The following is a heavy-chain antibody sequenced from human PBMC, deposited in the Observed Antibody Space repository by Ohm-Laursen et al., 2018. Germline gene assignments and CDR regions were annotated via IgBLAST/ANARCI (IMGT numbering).Heavy chain of an antibody. CDR2: IYHSGST. CDR1: GGSISSGGYY. CDR3: ARTMFGNYGMDV. V-gene: IGHV4-31*01. Sequence: TLSLTWTVSGGSISSGGYYWSWIRQHPGKGLEWIGNIYHSGSTYYNPSLKSLVTLSVDTSKNQFSLNLSSVTAADTAVYYCARTMFGNYGMDVWGQGTTVTVSS. J-gene: IGHJ6*02. D-gene: IGHD3-3*02.